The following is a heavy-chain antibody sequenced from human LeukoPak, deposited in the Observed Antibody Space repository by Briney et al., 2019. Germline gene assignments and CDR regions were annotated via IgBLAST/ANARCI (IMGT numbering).Heavy chain of an antibody. CDR1: GFTINNYW. D-gene: IGHD5-18*01. J-gene: IGHJ4*02. V-gene: IGHV3-7*01. CDR2: IKQGGSEK. CDR3: ARENTAVPGGDC. Sequence: PGGSLRLSCAASGFTINNYWMSWVRQAPGKGLEWVANIKQGGSEKYYVDSVKGRFTISRDNAKNSVYLQMNSLRAEDTAVYYCARENTAVPGGDCWGQGTLVTVSS.